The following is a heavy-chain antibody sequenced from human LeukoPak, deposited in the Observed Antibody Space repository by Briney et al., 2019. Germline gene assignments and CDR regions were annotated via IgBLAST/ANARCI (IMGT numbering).Heavy chain of an antibody. CDR3: ARMRPELDY. V-gene: IGHV3-48*03. Sequence: GGSLRLSCAASGFTFSSYEMNWVRQAPGKGLEWISYVSSSGGTIYHADSVKGRFTISRENAKNSLYLQRNSLRAEDTAVYYGARMRPELDYWGEGTLVTVSS. D-gene: IGHD6-6*01. J-gene: IGHJ4*02. CDR1: GFTFSSYE. CDR2: VSSSGGTI.